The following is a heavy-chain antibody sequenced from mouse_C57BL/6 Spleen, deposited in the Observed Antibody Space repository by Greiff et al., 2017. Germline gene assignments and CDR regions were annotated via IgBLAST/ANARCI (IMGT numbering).Heavy chain of an antibody. Sequence: VQLQQSGAELVKPGASVKLSCKASGYTFTSYWMHWVKQRPGRGLEWIGRIDPNSGGTKYNEKFKSKATLTVDKPSSTAYMQLSSLTSEDSAVYYCAVGDYYGSSPGHYFDYWGQGTTLTVSS. D-gene: IGHD1-1*01. CDR2: IDPNSGGT. J-gene: IGHJ2*01. CDR1: GYTFTSYW. V-gene: IGHV1-72*01. CDR3: AVGDYYGSSPGHYFDY.